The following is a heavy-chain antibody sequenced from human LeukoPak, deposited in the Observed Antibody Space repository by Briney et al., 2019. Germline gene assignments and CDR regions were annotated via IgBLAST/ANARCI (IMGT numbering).Heavy chain of an antibody. J-gene: IGHJ5*02. Sequence: GESLKISCKGSGYSFTSYWMGWVRQMPGKGLEGMGIIYPGDSDTRYSPSFQGQGTISADKSISTAYLQWSSLKASATAMYYCARLAGDRSSYSDWSDHWGQGTLVTVSS. CDR3: ARLAGDRSSYSDWSDH. V-gene: IGHV5-51*01. CDR2: IYPGDSDT. CDR1: GYSFTSYW. D-gene: IGHD6-6*01.